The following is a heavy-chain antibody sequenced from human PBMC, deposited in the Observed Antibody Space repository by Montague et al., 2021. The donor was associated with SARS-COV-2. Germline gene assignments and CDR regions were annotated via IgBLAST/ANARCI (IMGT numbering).Heavy chain of an antibody. D-gene: IGHD2-2*01. J-gene: IGHJ5*02. CDR2: IDWDDNK. V-gene: IGHV2-70*11. CDR1: GFSFRTSGMC. Sequence: PALVKPTQTLTLTCTFSGFSFRTSGMCVSWVRQPPGKAPEWLARIDWDDNKYYNPSLKTRLSISKDTSKNQVVLIMTNMDSVDTASYYFARLGYPKYGWFDPWGPGTLVTVSS. CDR3: ARLGYPKYGWFDP.